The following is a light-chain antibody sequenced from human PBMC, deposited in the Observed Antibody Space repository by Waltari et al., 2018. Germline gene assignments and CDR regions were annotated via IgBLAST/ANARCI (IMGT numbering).Light chain of an antibody. CDR3: QQYNNWPPPT. Sequence: EIVMTHSPATLSVSPGERATLSCRASQSVSSNLAWYQQKPGQAPRLLIYGASTRATGIPARFSGSGSGTEFTLTISSLQSEDFAVYYCQQYNNWPPPTFGQGTKVEIK. CDR2: GAS. J-gene: IGKJ1*01. V-gene: IGKV3-15*01. CDR1: QSVSSN.